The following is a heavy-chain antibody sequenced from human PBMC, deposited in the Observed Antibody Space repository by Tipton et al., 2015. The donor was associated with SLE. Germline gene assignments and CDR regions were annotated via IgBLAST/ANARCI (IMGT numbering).Heavy chain of an antibody. D-gene: IGHD2/OR15-2a*01. CDR3: ATARNIFDTFDI. Sequence: TLSLTCTVSGGSVSSGGFYWSWIRHHPGKGLEWIGYIYYSGTTYYNPSLMSRVTISVDTSKNQFSLKLTSVTAADTAVYYCATARNIFDTFDIWAQGTMVTVSS. V-gene: IGHV4-31*03. CDR2: IYYSGTT. CDR1: GGSVSSGGFY. J-gene: IGHJ3*02.